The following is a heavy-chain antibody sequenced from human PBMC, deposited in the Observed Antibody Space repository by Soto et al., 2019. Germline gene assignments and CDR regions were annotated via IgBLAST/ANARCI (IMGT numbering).Heavy chain of an antibody. CDR1: GFTFSSYS. CDR3: AKDLVLRYFDWLPQYFDY. CDR2: ISSSSSTI. Sequence: PGGSLRLSCAASGFTFSSYSMNWVRQAPGKGLEWVSYISSSSSTIYYADSVKGRFTISRDNSKNTLYLQMNSLRADDTAVYYCAKDLVLRYFDWLPQYFDYWGQGTLVTVSS. V-gene: IGHV3-48*01. J-gene: IGHJ4*02. D-gene: IGHD3-9*01.